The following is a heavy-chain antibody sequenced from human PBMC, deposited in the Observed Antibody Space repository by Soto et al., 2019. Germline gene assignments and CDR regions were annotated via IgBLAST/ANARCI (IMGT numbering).Heavy chain of an antibody. CDR1: GFMFSTTD. V-gene: IGHV3-23*01. CDR3: VKNSGWFNS. J-gene: IGHJ5*01. Sequence: GGSLRLSCAASGFMFSTTDMSWVRQAPGKGLEWVTTIEGSGTITYYADSVRGRFTISRDNSKNTVYLQMDSLTADDTAVYYCVKNSGWFNSWGQGTPVTVSS. D-gene: IGHD3-10*01. CDR2: IEGSGTIT.